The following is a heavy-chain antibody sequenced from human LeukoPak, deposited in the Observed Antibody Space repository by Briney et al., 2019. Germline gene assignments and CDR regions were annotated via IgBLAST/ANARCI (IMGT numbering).Heavy chain of an antibody. CDR1: GFTFSSYA. CDR3: ARFSGSYYFDY. Sequence: GGSLRLSCAASGFTFSSYAMSWVRQAPGKGLEWVSVIYSGGSTYYADSVKGRFTISRHNSKNTLYLQMNSLRAEDTAVYYCARFSGSYYFDYWGQGTLVTVSS. J-gene: IGHJ4*02. D-gene: IGHD1-26*01. CDR2: IYSGGST. V-gene: IGHV3-53*04.